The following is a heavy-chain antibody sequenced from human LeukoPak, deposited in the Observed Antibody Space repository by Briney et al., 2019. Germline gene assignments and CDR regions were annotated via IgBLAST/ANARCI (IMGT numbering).Heavy chain of an antibody. D-gene: IGHD5-18*01. J-gene: IGHJ6*02. CDR3: AKRYTYRPLYYYGMDV. V-gene: IGHV3-30*18. CDR1: GFTFSSYG. CDR2: ISYDVSNK. Sequence: GGSLRLSCAASGFTFSSYGMHWVRQAPGKGLEWVAVISYDVSNKYYADSVRGRFTISRDNSKNTLYLQMNSLRAEDTAVYYCAKRYTYRPLYYYGMDVWGQGNTVTVSS.